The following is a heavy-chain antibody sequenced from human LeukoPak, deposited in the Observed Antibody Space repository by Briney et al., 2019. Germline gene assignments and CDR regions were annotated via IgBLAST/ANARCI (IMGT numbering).Heavy chain of an antibody. CDR2: IHYTGTT. CDR1: GGSINNHY. D-gene: IGHD2-21*01. Sequence: SETLSLTCIVSGGSINNHYWTWIRQTPGKGLEWIGDIHYTGTTKYNPCLRSRVTISIDTSKNQFSLELSSVTATDTAVYFCAYFCGGTPCYKKNYMDVWGKGTTVTVSS. CDR3: AYFCGGTPCYKKNYMDV. J-gene: IGHJ6*03. V-gene: IGHV4-59*08.